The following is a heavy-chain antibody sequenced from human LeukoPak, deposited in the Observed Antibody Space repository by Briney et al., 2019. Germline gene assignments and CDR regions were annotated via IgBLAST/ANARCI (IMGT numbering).Heavy chain of an antibody. CDR3: ARLKLSSPGAFDI. CDR2: IKQDGSEK. CDR1: GFTFSSYW. J-gene: IGHJ3*02. V-gene: IGHV3-7*01. Sequence: GGSLRLSCAASGFTFSSYWMSWVRQAPGKGLEWVANIKQDGSEKYYVDSVKGRFTISRDNAKNSLYLQMNSLRAEDTAVYCCARLKLSSPGAFDIWGQGTMVTVSS. D-gene: IGHD6-13*01.